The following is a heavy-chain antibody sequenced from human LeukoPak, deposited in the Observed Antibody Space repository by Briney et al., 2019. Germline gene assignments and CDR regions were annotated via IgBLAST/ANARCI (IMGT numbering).Heavy chain of an antibody. CDR1: GFTFSDHY. Sequence: GGSLRLSCAASGFTFSDHYMNWVRQAPGKGLEWVGRSRNKANSYTTEYAASVRGRFTISRDDSRNSVFLQMNSLKSEDTAVYYCTTDPSNPGLVPWFDPWGQGTLVTVSS. V-gene: IGHV3-72*01. CDR2: SRNKANSYTT. D-gene: IGHD1-14*01. J-gene: IGHJ5*02. CDR3: TTDPSNPGLVPWFDP.